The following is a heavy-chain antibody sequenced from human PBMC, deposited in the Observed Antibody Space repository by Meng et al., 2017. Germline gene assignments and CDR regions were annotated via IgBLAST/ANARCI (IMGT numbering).Heavy chain of an antibody. V-gene: IGHV1-69*01. CDR1: GGTFSSYA. J-gene: IGHJ5*02. CDR3: ARESWFDP. Sequence: VQLCTSGAEGQRPGSSGKVSCKVSGGTFSSYAISWVRQAPGQGLEWMGGIIPIFGTANYAQKFQGRVTITADESTSTAYMELSSLRSEDTAVYYCARESWFDPWGQGTLVTVSS. CDR2: IIPIFGTA.